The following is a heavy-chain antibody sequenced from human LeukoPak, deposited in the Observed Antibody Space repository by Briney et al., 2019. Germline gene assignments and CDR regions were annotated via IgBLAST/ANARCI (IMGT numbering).Heavy chain of an antibody. CDR3: AGHHPRNTVDF. Sequence: PWETLSLTCTASGCSIGTYSWNWVRQPPGKGLEWVGYIYYSGTTNYNPSPKRRVTISVDTSKNQFSLKLSSVTAADTAVYYCAGHHPRNTVDFWGQGTLVTVSS. V-gene: IGHV4-59*08. D-gene: IGHD2/OR15-2a*01. CDR1: GCSIGTYS. J-gene: IGHJ4*02. CDR2: IYYSGTT.